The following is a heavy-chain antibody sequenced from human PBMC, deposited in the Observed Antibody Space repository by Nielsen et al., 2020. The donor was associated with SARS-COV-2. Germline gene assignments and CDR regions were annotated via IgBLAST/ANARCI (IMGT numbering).Heavy chain of an antibody. CDR3: AKVPDDYSNYNV. CDR1: GFTFSSYA. D-gene: IGHD4-11*01. Sequence: GESLKISCAASGFTFSSYAMSWVRQAPGKGLEWVSAISGSGGSTYYADSVKGRFTISRDNSKNTLYLQMNSLRAEDTAVYYCAKVPDDYSNYNVWGQGTTVTVSS. CDR2: ISGSGGST. V-gene: IGHV3-23*01. J-gene: IGHJ6*02.